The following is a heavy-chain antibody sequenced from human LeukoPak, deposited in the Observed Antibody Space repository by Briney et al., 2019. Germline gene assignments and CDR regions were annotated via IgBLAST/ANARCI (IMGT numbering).Heavy chain of an antibody. CDR3: ARSAAAGTPPFDY. CDR1: GGSISSYY. J-gene: IGHJ4*02. Sequence: SETLSLTCTVSGGSISSYYWSWIRQPPGKGLEWIGRIYTSGSTNYNPSLKSRVTISVDTSKNQFSLKLSSVTAADTAVYYCARSAAAGTPPFDYWGQGTLVTVSS. D-gene: IGHD6-13*01. CDR2: IYTSGST. V-gene: IGHV4-4*08.